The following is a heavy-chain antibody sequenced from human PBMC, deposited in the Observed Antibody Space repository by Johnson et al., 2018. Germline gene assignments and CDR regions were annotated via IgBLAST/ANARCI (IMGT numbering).Heavy chain of an antibody. CDR3: ARESDTSIYDAFDI. D-gene: IGHD2-2*01. CDR2: IKRDGSEK. CDR1: AFSISSYG. J-gene: IGHJ3*02. Sequence: VQLVESGGGLDQPGGSLRLSCVASAFSISSYGMTWVRQAPGKGLEWVANIKRDGSEKNYLDSVKGRFTISRDNAKNSLYLQLNNVRAEDTAVYYCARESDTSIYDAFDIWGQGTMLTVSS. V-gene: IGHV3-7*01.